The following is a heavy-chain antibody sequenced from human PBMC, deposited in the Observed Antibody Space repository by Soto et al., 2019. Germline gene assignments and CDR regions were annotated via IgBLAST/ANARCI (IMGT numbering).Heavy chain of an antibody. CDR2: INPNSGGT. D-gene: IGHD4-4*01. J-gene: IGHJ6*02. V-gene: IGHV1-2*04. CDR3: ASTDDYSNYYGMDV. Sequence: ASVQVSCKASGYTFTGYYMHWVRPAPGQGLEWMGWINPNSGGTNYAQKFQGWVTMTRETSNSTAYMELSRLRSDDTAVYYCASTDDYSNYYGMDVWGQGTTVTVSS. CDR1: GYTFTGYY.